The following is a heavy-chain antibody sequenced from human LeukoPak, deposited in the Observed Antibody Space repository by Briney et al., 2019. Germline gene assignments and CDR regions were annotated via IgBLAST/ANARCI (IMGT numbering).Heavy chain of an antibody. V-gene: IGHV3-20*04. CDR1: GFTFDDYG. D-gene: IGHD3-10*01. Sequence: PGGSLRLSCAACGFTFDDYGMSWVRQAPGKGLKGVSGINWNGGSTGYADSVKGRFTISRDNAKNSLYLQMNSLRAEDTALYYCARARRTPMVRGVINWFDPWGQGTLVTVSS. CDR3: ARARRTPMVRGVINWFDP. CDR2: INWNGGST. J-gene: IGHJ5*02.